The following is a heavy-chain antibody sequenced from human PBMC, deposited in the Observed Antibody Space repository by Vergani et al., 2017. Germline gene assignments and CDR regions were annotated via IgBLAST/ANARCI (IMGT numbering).Heavy chain of an antibody. Sequence: QVQLVESGGGVVQPGRSLRLSCAASGFTFSSYGMHWVRQAPGKGLEWVAVIWNDGSNKYYADSVKGRFTISRDNSKNTLYLQMNSLRAEDTAVYYCARDGRGYSYGVIDYWGQGTLVTVSS. CDR3: ARDGRGYSYGVIDY. CDR1: GFTFSSYG. CDR2: IWNDGSNK. V-gene: IGHV3-33*01. D-gene: IGHD5-18*01. J-gene: IGHJ4*02.